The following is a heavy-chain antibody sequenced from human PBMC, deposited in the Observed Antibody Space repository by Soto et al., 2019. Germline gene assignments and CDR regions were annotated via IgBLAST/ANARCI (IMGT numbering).Heavy chain of an antibody. Sequence: GGSLRLSCTASGFTFTSYNFHWVRQAPGKGLEWVAVISEDGGTEYFADSVRGRFLISKGTSKNTVYLQMNSLRPEDTGVYFCARRLAPTVSALGYWGQGTLVTVSS. CDR2: ISEDGGTE. V-gene: IGHV3-30-3*01. CDR1: GFTFTSYN. D-gene: IGHD4-4*01. J-gene: IGHJ4*02. CDR3: ARRLAPTVSALGY.